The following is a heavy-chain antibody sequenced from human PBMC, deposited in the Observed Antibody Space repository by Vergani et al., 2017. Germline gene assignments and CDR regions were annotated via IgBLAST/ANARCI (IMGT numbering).Heavy chain of an antibody. CDR1: RFTFNNYK. V-gene: IGHV3-48*02. Sequence: EVQLVQSGAEVKQPGESLRLSCEVSRFTFNNYKMKWVRQAPGKGLEWIAYISSRSDTTFYADSVKGRFTISRDNAKNSLYLQMNRLRDEDTGVYYCARVAGTPPHDYYYYMDVWGKGTTVTVSS. CDR3: ARVAGTPPHDYYYYMDV. J-gene: IGHJ6*03. D-gene: IGHD2-15*01. CDR2: ISSRSDTT.